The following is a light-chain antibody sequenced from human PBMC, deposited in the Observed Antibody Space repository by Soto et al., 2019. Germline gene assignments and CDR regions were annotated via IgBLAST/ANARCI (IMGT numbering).Light chain of an antibody. Sequence: EVLMTQSPASLSVSPGERATLSCRASQSVNSNLAWYQQKPGQAPRLLIFGASTRATGIPARFSGSGSGTEFTLTISSPQSEDVAVYYCQQYYKWPLTFGGGTKVEIK. V-gene: IGKV3-15*01. CDR1: QSVNSN. J-gene: IGKJ4*01. CDR2: GAS. CDR3: QQYYKWPLT.